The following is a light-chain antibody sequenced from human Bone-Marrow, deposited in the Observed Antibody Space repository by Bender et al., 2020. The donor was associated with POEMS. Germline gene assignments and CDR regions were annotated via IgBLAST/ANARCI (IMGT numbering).Light chain of an antibody. J-gene: IGLJ3*02. CDR3: ATWDDGLNGWV. Sequence: QFVLTQPPSASGTPGQRVTISCAGSSSKFGSYPVNWYQQLPGAAPKLVIFNNSQRPSGVPDRFSGSNSGTSASLAISGLLSDDEADFYCATWDDGLNGWVFGGGTKLTVL. V-gene: IGLV1-44*01. CDR1: SSKFGSYP. CDR2: NNS.